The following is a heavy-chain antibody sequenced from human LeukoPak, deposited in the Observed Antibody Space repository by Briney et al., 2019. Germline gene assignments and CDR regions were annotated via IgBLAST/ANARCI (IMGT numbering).Heavy chain of an antibody. CDR1: GGSISSTSYF. D-gene: IGHD5-18*01. V-gene: IGHV4-39*07. CDR2: IYHSGST. CDR3: ARGGIQLWPGPDYYYYYGMDV. J-gene: IGHJ6*02. Sequence: SETLSLTCTVSGGSISSTSYFWGWIRQPPGKGLEWIGEIYHSGSTNYNPSLKSRVTISVDKSKNQFSLKLSSVTAADTAVYYCARGGIQLWPGPDYYYYYGMDVWGQGTTVTVSS.